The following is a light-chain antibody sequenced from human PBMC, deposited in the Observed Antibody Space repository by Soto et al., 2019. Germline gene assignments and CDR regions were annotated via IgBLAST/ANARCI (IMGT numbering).Light chain of an antibody. CDR1: SSDVGGYNY. CDR3: TSYAGNNNLVV. J-gene: IGLJ2*01. Sequence: QSVLTQPPSASGSPGQSVTISCSGTSSDVGGYNYVSWYQQHPGKVPKLMIYDVSKRPSGVPDRFSGSKSGNTASLTVSGHQAEDEADYYCTSYAGNNNLVVFGGGTKLTVL. CDR2: DVS. V-gene: IGLV2-8*01.